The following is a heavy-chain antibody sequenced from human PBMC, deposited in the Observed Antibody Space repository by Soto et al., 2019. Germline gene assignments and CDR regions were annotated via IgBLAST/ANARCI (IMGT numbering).Heavy chain of an antibody. J-gene: IGHJ6*03. D-gene: IGHD4-4*01. Sequence: TGGSLRLSCAASGFTFSSYGMHWVRQAPGKGLEWVAVIWYDGSNKYYADYVKGRFTISRDNSKNTLYLQMNSLRAEDTAVYYCAREGTTDYYYYYMDVWGKGTTVTVSS. CDR1: GFTFSSYG. CDR3: AREGTTDYYYYYMDV. V-gene: IGHV3-33*01. CDR2: IWYDGSNK.